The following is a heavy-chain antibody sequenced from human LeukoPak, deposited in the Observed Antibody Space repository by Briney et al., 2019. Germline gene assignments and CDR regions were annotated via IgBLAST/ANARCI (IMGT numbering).Heavy chain of an antibody. J-gene: IGHJ5*02. CDR2: VSSDGSNE. Sequence: PGGSLRLSCGASGFTFSTYAMHWVRQTPDKGLEWVAVVSSDGSNENYADSVKGRFIISRDNSKTTLYLRMNNLTPEDTAVYYCAKGNDTSNWYGNWLDPWGQGILVTVSS. CDR1: GFTFSTYA. V-gene: IGHV3-30*18. D-gene: IGHD1-20*01. CDR3: AKGNDTSNWYGNWLDP.